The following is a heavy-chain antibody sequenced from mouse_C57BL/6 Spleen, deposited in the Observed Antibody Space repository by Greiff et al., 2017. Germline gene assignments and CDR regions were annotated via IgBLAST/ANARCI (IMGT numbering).Heavy chain of an antibody. J-gene: IGHJ1*03. D-gene: IGHD2-5*01. Sequence: EVQLQQSGTVLARPGASVKMSCKTSGYTFTSYWMHWVKQRPGQGLEWIGAIYPGNSDTSYNQKFKGKAKLTAVTSASTAYMELSSLTNEDSAVYYCTRDSNYDWYFDVWGTGTTVTVSS. CDR2: IYPGNSDT. CDR3: TRDSNYDWYFDV. V-gene: IGHV1-5*01. CDR1: GYTFTSYW.